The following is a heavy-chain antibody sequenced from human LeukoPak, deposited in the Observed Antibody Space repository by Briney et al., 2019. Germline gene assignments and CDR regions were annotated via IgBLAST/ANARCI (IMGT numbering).Heavy chain of an antibody. V-gene: IGHV3-9*01. Sequence: PGRSLRLSCAASGFTFDDYAMHWVRQAPGKGLEWVAGISWGSVSIVYADSVKGRFTISRDNAKNSLYLQMSSLRPEDTALYYCAKDFGAGSYSYYNAFDVWGQGTMVTVSS. CDR2: ISWGSVSI. CDR1: GFTFDDYA. CDR3: AKDFGAGSYSYYNAFDV. J-gene: IGHJ3*01. D-gene: IGHD3-10*01.